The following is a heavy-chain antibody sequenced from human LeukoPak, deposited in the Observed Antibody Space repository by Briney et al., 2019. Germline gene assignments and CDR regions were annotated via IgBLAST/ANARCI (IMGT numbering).Heavy chain of an antibody. Sequence: SETLSLTCTVSGGSISSYYWSWIRQPAGKGLEWIGRIYTSGSTNYNPSLKSRVTMSVDTSKNQFSLKLSSVTAADTAVYYCARDLPLYGSGEHYYYYYGMDVWGQGTTVTVSS. D-gene: IGHD3-10*01. CDR2: IYTSGST. V-gene: IGHV4-4*07. CDR1: GGSISSYY. J-gene: IGHJ6*02. CDR3: ARDLPLYGSGEHYYYYYGMDV.